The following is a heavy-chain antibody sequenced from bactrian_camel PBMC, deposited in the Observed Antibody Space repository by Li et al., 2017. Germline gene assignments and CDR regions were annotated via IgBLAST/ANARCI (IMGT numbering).Heavy chain of an antibody. Sequence: HVQLVESGGGSVLAGGSLRLSCAASGYTYSRYCMAWFRQAPGKEREGVAAITSDGSTTYADSVKGRFTISEDDAKNTLFLQMNSLKPEDTAMYYCAAERRLLWGCSPRRASAGFQYWGRGTQVTVS. D-gene: IGHD1*01. CDR1: GYTYSRYC. CDR3: AAERRLLWGCSPRRASAGFQY. J-gene: IGHJ4*01. CDR2: ITSDGST. V-gene: IGHV3S53*01.